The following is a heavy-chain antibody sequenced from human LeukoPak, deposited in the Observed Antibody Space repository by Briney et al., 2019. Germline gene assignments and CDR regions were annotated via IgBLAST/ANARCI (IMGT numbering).Heavy chain of an antibody. Sequence: ASVKVSCKVSGCTLTELSMHWVRQAPGKGLEWMGGFDPEDGETIYAQKFQGRVTMTEDTSTDTAYMELSSLRSEDTAVYYCATDLIFGYGETRGYWGQGTLVTVSS. J-gene: IGHJ4*02. V-gene: IGHV1-24*01. CDR2: FDPEDGET. CDR3: ATDLIFGYGETRGY. D-gene: IGHD4-17*01. CDR1: GCTLTELS.